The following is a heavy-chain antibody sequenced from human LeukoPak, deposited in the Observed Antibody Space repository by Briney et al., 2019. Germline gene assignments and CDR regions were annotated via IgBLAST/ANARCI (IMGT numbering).Heavy chain of an antibody. D-gene: IGHD3-22*01. CDR1: GFTFSNYG. CDR3: AKAPHYSDSSGYFDS. CDR2: ISYDGRNK. Sequence: PGRSLRLSCAASGFTFSNYGIHWVRQAPGKGLERVAAISYDGRNKFYPDSVKGRFTISRDNSKNTLYLQMNSLRPEDTAVYYCAKAPHYSDSSGYFDSWGQGTLVTVSS. J-gene: IGHJ4*02. V-gene: IGHV3-30*18.